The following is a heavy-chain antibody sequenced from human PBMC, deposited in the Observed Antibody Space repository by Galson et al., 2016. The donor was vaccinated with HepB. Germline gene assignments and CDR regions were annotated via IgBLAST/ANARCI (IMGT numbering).Heavy chain of an antibody. Sequence: SLRLSCATSGLSFSVRGMHWVRQAPGKGLEWVAVIWNDGRTTYYGDSVKGRFIISRDNSRETLYLQMNSLSVDDTAIYYCATDGPPTVVVGAALDSWGQGNLVTVSS. J-gene: IGHJ5*01. CDR3: ATDGPPTVVVGAALDS. V-gene: IGHV3-33*01. CDR2: IWNDGRTT. D-gene: IGHD2-15*01. CDR1: GLSFSVRG.